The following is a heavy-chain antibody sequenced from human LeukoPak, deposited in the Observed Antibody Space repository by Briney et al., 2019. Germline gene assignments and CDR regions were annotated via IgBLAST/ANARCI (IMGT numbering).Heavy chain of an antibody. D-gene: IGHD6-6*01. CDR2: ITGSSSYI. CDR1: GFTFSTYY. CDR3: ASGFSSSPYFDY. Sequence: GGSLRLSCAASGFTFSTYYMNWVRPAPGKGLEWVSFITGSSSYIYYTDSVKGRFTISRDNAKNSLFLQMNSLRDEDTAVYYCASGFSSSPYFDYWGQGTLVTVSP. V-gene: IGHV3-21*01. J-gene: IGHJ4*02.